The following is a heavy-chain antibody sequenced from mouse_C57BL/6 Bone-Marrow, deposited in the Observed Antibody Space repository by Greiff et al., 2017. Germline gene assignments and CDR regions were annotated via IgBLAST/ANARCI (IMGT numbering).Heavy chain of an antibody. CDR2: IDPSDSYT. D-gene: IGHD1-1*01. CDR3: ARGTVVEGNYAMDY. J-gene: IGHJ4*01. V-gene: IGHV1-50*01. Sequence: QVQLKQPGAELVKPGASVKLSCKASGYTFTSYWMQWVKQRPGQGLEWIGEIDPSDSYTNYNQKFKVKATLTVDTSSSTAYMQLSSLTSEDSAVYYCARGTVVEGNYAMDYWGQGTSVTVAS. CDR1: GYTFTSYW.